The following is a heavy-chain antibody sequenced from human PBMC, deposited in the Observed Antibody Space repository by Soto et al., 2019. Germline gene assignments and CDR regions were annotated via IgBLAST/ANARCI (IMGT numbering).Heavy chain of an antibody. CDR3: ARGTGGIEYQLLPATDY. V-gene: IGHV1-46*01. D-gene: IGHD2-2*01. J-gene: IGHJ4*02. Sequence: ASVKVSCKASGYTFTGYYMHWVRQAPGQGLEWMGIINPSGGSTSYAQKFQGRVTMTRDTSTSTVYMELSSLRSEDTAVYYCARGTGGIEYQLLPATDYWGQGTLVTVSS. CDR2: INPSGGST. CDR1: GYTFTGYY.